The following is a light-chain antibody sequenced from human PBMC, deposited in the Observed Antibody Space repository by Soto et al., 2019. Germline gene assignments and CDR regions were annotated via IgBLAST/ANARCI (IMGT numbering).Light chain of an antibody. CDR3: QQYHNWPRT. CDR1: QSVNGN. V-gene: IGKV3-15*01. Sequence: EIVMTQSPATLSVFPGVRATLSCRASQSVNGNLAWYQQRRGQAPRLLIYGASTRATGIPARFSGSGSGTEFALTIRSLQSEDFAIYYCQQYHNWPRTFGQGTKVEIK. J-gene: IGKJ1*01. CDR2: GAS.